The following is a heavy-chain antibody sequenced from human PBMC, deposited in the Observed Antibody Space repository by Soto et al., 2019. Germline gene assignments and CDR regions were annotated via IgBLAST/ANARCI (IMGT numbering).Heavy chain of an antibody. V-gene: IGHV5-10-1*01. CDR2: MDPSDPYT. Sequence: GESLKISCKGSGYSFTSYWISWVRQMPGKGLEWMGRMDPSDPYTNYSPSFQGHVTISADKSISTAYLQWSRLKASDTAMYYCARQRGQQLVQTPVYYYCRGMDVWGQGTTVTVSS. CDR3: ARQRGQQLVQTPVYYYCRGMDV. D-gene: IGHD6-13*01. J-gene: IGHJ6*02. CDR1: GYSFTSYW.